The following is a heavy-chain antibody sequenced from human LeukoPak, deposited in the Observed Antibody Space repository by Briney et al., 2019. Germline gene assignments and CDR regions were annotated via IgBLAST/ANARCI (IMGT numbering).Heavy chain of an antibody. CDR3: ATHAGGLYDSSGYYPPTHGLLFDY. CDR2: INPNSGGT. D-gene: IGHD3-22*01. J-gene: IGHJ4*02. Sequence: GASVKVSCKASGYTFTGYYMHWVRQAPGQGLEWMGWINPNSGGTNYAQKFQGRVTMTRDTSISTAYMELSRLRSDDTAVYYCATHAGGLYDSSGYYPPTHGLLFDYWGQGTLVTVSS. CDR1: GYTFTGYY. V-gene: IGHV1-2*02.